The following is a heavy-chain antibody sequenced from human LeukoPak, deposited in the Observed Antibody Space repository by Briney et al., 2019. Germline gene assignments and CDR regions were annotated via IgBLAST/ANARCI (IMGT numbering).Heavy chain of an antibody. J-gene: IGHJ4*02. Sequence: SETLSLTCAVYGGSFSTSYWNWIRQPPGKGLEWIGEINHSGSTNYNPSLKSRVTISVDTSKNQFSLKLSSVTAADTAVYYCARSASSSWSPSNYWGQGTLVTVSS. CDR2: INHSGST. CDR3: ARSASSSWSPSNY. CDR1: GGSFSTSY. D-gene: IGHD6-13*01. V-gene: IGHV4-34*01.